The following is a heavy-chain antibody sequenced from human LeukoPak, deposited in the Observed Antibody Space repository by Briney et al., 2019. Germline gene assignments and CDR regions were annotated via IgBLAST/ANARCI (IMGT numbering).Heavy chain of an antibody. J-gene: IGHJ4*02. CDR3: ANPSTTYYYFAY. V-gene: IGHV3-23*01. CDR2: ISTSGGST. D-gene: IGHD2/OR15-2a*01. CDR1: XXXXXXXX. Sequence: GGSXRLSCAAXXXXXXXXXXXXVXXXXXKXXXWVSAISTSGGSTYADSVKGRFTISRDNSKNTLYLQMNSLRAEXTAIYYCANPSTTYYYFAYWGQGTLVTVSS.